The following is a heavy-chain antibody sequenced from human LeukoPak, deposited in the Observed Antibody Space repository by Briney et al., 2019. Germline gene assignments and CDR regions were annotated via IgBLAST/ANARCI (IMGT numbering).Heavy chain of an antibody. V-gene: IGHV3-11*01. Sequence: GGSLRLSCAASGFTFSDYYMSWIRQAPGKGLEWVSYISSSGSTIYYADSVKGRFTISRDNAKNSLYLQMNSLRAEDTAVYYCASSGAIAPSSSWYIYPTELESHDYWGQGTLVTVSS. D-gene: IGHD6-13*01. CDR3: ASSGAIAPSSSWYIYPTELESHDY. CDR2: ISSSGSTI. J-gene: IGHJ4*02. CDR1: GFTFSDYY.